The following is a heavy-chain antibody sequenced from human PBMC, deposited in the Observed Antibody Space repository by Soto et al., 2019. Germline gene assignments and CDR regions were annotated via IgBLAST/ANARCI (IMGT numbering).Heavy chain of an antibody. CDR1: GFTFSIYS. J-gene: IGHJ4*02. Sequence: GGSLRLSWAASGFTFSIYSMNWVRQAPRKGPERVSYISIISSTIYYADPVKGRFTISRDTAKNSLYLQMNSLRDDDTAVYYCARRMSSSHGPGGYWGKGTLVTV. V-gene: IGHV3-48*02. CDR3: ARRMSSSHGPGGY. D-gene: IGHD1-26*01. CDR2: ISIISSTI.